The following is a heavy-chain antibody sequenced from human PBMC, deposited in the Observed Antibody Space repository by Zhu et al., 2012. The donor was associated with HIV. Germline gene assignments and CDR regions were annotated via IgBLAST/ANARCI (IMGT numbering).Heavy chain of an antibody. D-gene: IGHD6-19*01. CDR1: GYSISSGYY. J-gene: IGHJ4*02. Sequence: QVQLQESGPGLVKPSETLSLTCAVSGYSISSGYYWGWIRQPPGKGLEWIGRIYYSGSTYYNPSLKSRVTISVDTSKNQFSLKLSSVTATDTAVYYCARALEPVAGXYYFDYWGQGTLVTVSS. CDR3: ARALEPVAGXYYFDY. V-gene: IGHV4-38-2*01. CDR2: IYYSGST.